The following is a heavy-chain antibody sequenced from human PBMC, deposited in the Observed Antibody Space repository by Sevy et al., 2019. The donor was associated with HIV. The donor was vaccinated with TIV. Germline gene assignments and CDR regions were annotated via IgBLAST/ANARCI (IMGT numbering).Heavy chain of an antibody. CDR3: AREGGLVDYGMDV. D-gene: IGHD3-9*01. Sequence: SETLSLTCTVSGGSISPYYWSWIRQPPGKGLEWIGYMYYSGNTNYNPSLRSRVTISLDTSNSQFSLNLISVTAQDTAVYYCAREGGLVDYGMDVWGPGTTVTVSS. CDR1: GGSISPYY. J-gene: IGHJ6*02. V-gene: IGHV4-59*01. CDR2: MYYSGNT.